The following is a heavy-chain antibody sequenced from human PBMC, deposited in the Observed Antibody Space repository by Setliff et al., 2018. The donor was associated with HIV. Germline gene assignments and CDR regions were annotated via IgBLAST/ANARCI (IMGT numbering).Heavy chain of an antibody. D-gene: IGHD6-19*01. CDR2: IYYSGSA. CDR1: GGSISSGDYF. CDR3: VRGPQWLVQKGRVYYFDY. V-gene: IGHV4-30-4*08. Sequence: TLSLTCTVSGGSISSGDYFLSWIRQAPGKGLEWTGCIYYSGSAYYNPSPQRRVTISVDTSKNQVSLKLNSMTAADTAVYFCVRGPQWLVQKGRVYYFDYWGQGTLVTVSS. J-gene: IGHJ4*02.